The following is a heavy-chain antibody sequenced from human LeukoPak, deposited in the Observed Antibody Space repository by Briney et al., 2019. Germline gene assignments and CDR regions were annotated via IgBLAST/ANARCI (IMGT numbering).Heavy chain of an antibody. CDR3: ATIRKHWTTHLSMITFRGAFDI. V-gene: IGHV3-23*01. CDR2: ISGSGGST. J-gene: IGHJ3*02. Sequence: GGSLRLSCAASGFTFSSYAMSWVRQAPGKGLEWVSAISGSGGSTYYADSVKGRFTISRDNSKNTLYLQMNSLRAEDTAVYYCATIRKHWTTHLSMITFRGAFDIWGQGTMVTVSS. CDR1: GFTFSSYA. D-gene: IGHD3-16*01.